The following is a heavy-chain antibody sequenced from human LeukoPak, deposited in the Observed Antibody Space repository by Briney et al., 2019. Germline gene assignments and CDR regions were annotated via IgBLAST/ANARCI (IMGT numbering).Heavy chain of an antibody. J-gene: IGHJ6*03. Sequence: GGSLRLSCAASGFTFSSYAMSWVRQAPGKGLEWVSLISGSGGTTYYADSVKGRFTISRDNSKNTLYLQMDSLRAEDTAVYYCAKDRLDYYYYYMDVWGKGTTVTVSS. CDR1: GFTFSSYA. CDR3: AKDRLDYYYYYMDV. V-gene: IGHV3-23*01. CDR2: ISGSGGTT.